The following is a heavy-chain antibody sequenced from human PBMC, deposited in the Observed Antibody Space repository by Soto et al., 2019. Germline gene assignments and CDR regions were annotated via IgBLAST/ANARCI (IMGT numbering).Heavy chain of an antibody. V-gene: IGHV4-61*01. CDR1: GASVSSGSFY. Sequence: SETPSLTCPVSGASVSSGSFYWSWIRQPPGKGLEWIGFIYNNETFNYNPSLKSRGTLSVETSKHQFSLKLSSVTAADTAVYYCGRGQTRYRSLHNFESWGQGALVTVSS. J-gene: IGHJ4*02. CDR2: IYNNETF. D-gene: IGHD6-19*01. CDR3: GRGQTRYRSLHNFES.